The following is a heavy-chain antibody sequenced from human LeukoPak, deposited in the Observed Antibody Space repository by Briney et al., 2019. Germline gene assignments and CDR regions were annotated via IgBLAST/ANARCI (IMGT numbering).Heavy chain of an antibody. D-gene: IGHD1-26*01. J-gene: IGHJ4*02. Sequence: SETLSLTCTVSGGSISSSSNYWGWMRQPPGKGLEGIGLFYHSELASYIPSSNSQVTISVDTSINQFYLKRTSLAAADTVVYYSARRGMVEPIVSWGQGTRVTVFS. CDR1: GGSISSSSNY. CDR3: ARRGMVEPIVS. CDR2: FYHSELA. V-gene: IGHV4-39*01.